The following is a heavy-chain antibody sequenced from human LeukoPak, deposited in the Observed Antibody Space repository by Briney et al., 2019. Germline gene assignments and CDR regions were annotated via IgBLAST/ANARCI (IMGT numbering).Heavy chain of an antibody. V-gene: IGHV3-7*03. D-gene: IGHD3-9*01. Sequence: PGGSLRLSCAASGFTFSNYFMGWVRQAPGKGLEWVANINKDGSGTSYADSVKGRFTISRDNAKNSLYLQMNGLRVEDTAVYYCARGCCSASGLYFEFWGQGSLVTVSS. CDR2: INKDGSGT. CDR1: GFTFSNYF. J-gene: IGHJ4*02. CDR3: ARGCCSASGLYFEF.